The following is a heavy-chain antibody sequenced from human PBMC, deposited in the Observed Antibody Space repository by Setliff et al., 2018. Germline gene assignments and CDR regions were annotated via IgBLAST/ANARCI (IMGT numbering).Heavy chain of an antibody. Sequence: GASVKVSCKASGGTFSNYTISWVRQAPGQGLEWMGRIIPILGIVNYAQKFHDRVTITADKSTSTAYMELSSLRSEDTAVYYCARGLYCSSTSCYPFYYYYYGMDVWGQGTTVTVSS. V-gene: IGHV1-69*02. CDR3: ARGLYCSSTSCYPFYYYYYGMDV. J-gene: IGHJ6*02. CDR2: IIPILGIV. CDR1: GGTFSNYT. D-gene: IGHD2-2*01.